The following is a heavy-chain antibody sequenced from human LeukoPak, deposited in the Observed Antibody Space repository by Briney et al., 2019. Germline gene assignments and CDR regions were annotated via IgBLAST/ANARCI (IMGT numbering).Heavy chain of an antibody. Sequence: GGSLRLSCAASGFTFDDYGMSWVRQAPGKGLEWVSTINWSGGSTGYTDSVKGRFTISRDNAKNSLYLQMNSLRAEDTAVYYCASSSTGRGGMDVWGKGTTVTVSS. V-gene: IGHV3-20*04. D-gene: IGHD1-14*01. CDR3: ASSSTGRGGMDV. J-gene: IGHJ6*04. CDR2: INWSGGST. CDR1: GFTFDDYG.